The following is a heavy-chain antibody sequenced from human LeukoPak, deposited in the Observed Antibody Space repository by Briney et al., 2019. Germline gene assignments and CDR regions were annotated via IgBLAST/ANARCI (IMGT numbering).Heavy chain of an antibody. V-gene: IGHV3-11*01. Sequence: GGSLRLSCAASGFTFSDYYMSWIRQAPGKGLEWVSYISSSGSTIYYADSVRGRFTISRDNAKNSLYLQMNSLRAEDTAAYYCAREISGERTYYFDYWGQGTLVTVSS. J-gene: IGHJ4*02. CDR1: GFTFSDYY. CDR2: ISSSGSTI. CDR3: AREISGERTYYFDY. D-gene: IGHD1-26*01.